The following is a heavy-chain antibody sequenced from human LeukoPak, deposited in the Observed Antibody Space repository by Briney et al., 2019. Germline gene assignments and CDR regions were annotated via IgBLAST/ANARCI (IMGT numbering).Heavy chain of an antibody. CDR3: ARQSEYTSGWHYIDY. CDR1: GGSMRSSSNF. Sequence: MPSETLSLTCTVSGGSMRSSSNFWAWIRQPPGKALEWIGSMFYSGSTSYYNPSLKSRVTISVDTSKNQFSLRLTSVTASDTAVYYCARQSEYTSGWHYIDYWGQGTLVTVSS. CDR2: MFYSGST. V-gene: IGHV4-39*01. J-gene: IGHJ4*02. D-gene: IGHD6-19*01.